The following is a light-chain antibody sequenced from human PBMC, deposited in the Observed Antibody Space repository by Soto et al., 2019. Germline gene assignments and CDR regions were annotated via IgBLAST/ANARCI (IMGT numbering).Light chain of an antibody. CDR3: QQYGGSPRT. V-gene: IGKV3-20*01. J-gene: IGKJ1*01. CDR2: GAS. Sequence: EIVLTQSPGTLSLSPGEGATLSCRASQSINSFLAWYQQRRGQAPRLLIHGASNRATGIPDRFSGSGSGPDFTLTISRLETEDFAVYYCQQYGGSPRTVGQGTKVDIK. CDR1: QSINSF.